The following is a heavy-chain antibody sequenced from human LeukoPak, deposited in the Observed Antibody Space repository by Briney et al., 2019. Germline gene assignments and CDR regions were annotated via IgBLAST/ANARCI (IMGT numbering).Heavy chain of an antibody. CDR3: ARVLSSGLRSRDYDSSGYKAFDI. Sequence: GGSLRLSCAASGFTFSSYSMNWVRQAPGKGLEWVSSISSSSSYIYYADSVKGRFTISRDNAKNSLYLQMNSLRAEDTAVYYCARVLSSGLRSRDYDSSGYKAFDIWGQGTMVTVSS. J-gene: IGHJ3*02. CDR1: GFTFSSYS. D-gene: IGHD3-22*01. V-gene: IGHV3-21*01. CDR2: ISSSSSYI.